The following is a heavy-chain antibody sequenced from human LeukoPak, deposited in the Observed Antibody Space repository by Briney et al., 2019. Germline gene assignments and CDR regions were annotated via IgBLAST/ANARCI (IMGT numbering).Heavy chain of an antibody. CDR2: IYYSGST. V-gene: IGHV4-59*01. CDR3: ARGEFRGYFDY. Sequence: PSETLSLTCTVSGGSISSYYSSWIRQPPGKGLEWIGYIYYSGSTNYNPSLKSRVTISVDTSKNQFSLKLSSVAAADTAVYYCARGEFRGYFDYWGQGTLVTVSS. CDR1: GGSISSYY. J-gene: IGHJ4*02.